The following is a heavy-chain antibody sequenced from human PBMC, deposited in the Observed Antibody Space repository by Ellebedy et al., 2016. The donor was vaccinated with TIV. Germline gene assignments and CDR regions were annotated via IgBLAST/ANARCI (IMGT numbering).Heavy chain of an antibody. CDR3: ARHMNTAMTNDH. V-gene: IGHV5-10-1*01. CDR1: GYSFTNYW. J-gene: IGHJ4*02. CDR2: IDPSDSYI. D-gene: IGHD5-18*01. Sequence: GESLKISCKGSGYSFTNYWITWVRQMPGKGLEWMGRIDPSDSYIKYSPSFQGHVTISVDKSISTAYLQWSSLKASDTAMYYCARHMNTAMTNDHWGQGTLVTVSS.